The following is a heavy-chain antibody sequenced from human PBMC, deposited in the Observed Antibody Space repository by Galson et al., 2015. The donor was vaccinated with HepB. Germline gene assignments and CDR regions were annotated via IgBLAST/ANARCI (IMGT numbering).Heavy chain of an antibody. CDR3: ARGYEYGSFNL. CDR2: INPTSSGA. D-gene: IGHD4/OR15-4a*01. V-gene: IGHV1-2*02. Sequence: SVKVSCKASGYTFTDYYMHWVRQAPGQGLEWMGWINPTSSGANYAQNFQGRVTMTRDTSISMAFMELNRLRSDNTAVYYCARGYEYGSFNLWGQGTMVTVSS. J-gene: IGHJ3*01. CDR1: GYTFTDYY.